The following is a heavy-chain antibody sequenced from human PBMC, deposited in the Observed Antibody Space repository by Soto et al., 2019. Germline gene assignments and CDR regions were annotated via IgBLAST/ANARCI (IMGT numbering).Heavy chain of an antibody. Sequence: ASVKVSCKASGYPFTSYSFSWVRQAPGQGLEWMGWSSAYNGDTRYAQKFQGRVTMTADPYTDTAYMELRNLRSDDTGVYYCAREGAVVGSAVYYGMDVWGQGTMVTVSS. CDR1: GYPFTSYS. V-gene: IGHV1-18*04. CDR3: AREGAVVGSAVYYGMDV. J-gene: IGHJ6*02. D-gene: IGHD2-15*01. CDR2: SSAYNGDT.